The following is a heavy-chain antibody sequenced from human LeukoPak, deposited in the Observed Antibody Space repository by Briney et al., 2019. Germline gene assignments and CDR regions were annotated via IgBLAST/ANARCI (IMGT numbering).Heavy chain of an antibody. Sequence: ASVKVTCKASGYTFTGYYMHWVRQAPGQGLEWMGWINPNSGGTNYAQKFQGRVTMTRDTSIGTAYMELSRLRSDDTAVYYCARVKINSYYYYYMDVWGKGTTVTISS. D-gene: IGHD4-23*01. J-gene: IGHJ6*03. CDR2: INPNSGGT. CDR1: GYTFTGYY. V-gene: IGHV1-2*02. CDR3: ARVKINSYYYYYMDV.